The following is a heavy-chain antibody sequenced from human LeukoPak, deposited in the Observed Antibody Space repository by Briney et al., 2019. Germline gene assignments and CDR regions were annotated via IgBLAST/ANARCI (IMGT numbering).Heavy chain of an antibody. J-gene: IGHJ4*02. Sequence: ASVKVSCTASGYTFTAYYMHWVRQAPGQRLERLGWINPNSGGTNYAQKFQGRVTMTRDTSISTAYMELSRLRSDDTAVYYCARVPYSSGWYYFDYWGQGTLVTVSS. CDR1: GYTFTAYY. V-gene: IGHV1-2*02. D-gene: IGHD6-19*01. CDR2: INPNSGGT. CDR3: ARVPYSSGWYYFDY.